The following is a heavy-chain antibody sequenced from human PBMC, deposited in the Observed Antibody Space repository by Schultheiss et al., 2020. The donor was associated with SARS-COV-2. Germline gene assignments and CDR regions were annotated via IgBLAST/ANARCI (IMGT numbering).Heavy chain of an antibody. D-gene: IGHD2-15*01. V-gene: IGHV3-21*01. CDR2: ISSSSSYI. Sequence: GGSLRLSCAASGFTFSSYSMNWVRQAPGKGLEWVSSISSSSSYIYYADSVKGRFTISRDNAKNSLYLQMNSLRAEDTAVYYCASSLRQMDIVVVVAGLDYWGQGTLVTVSS. CDR3: ASSLRQMDIVVVVAGLDY. J-gene: IGHJ4*02. CDR1: GFTFSSYS.